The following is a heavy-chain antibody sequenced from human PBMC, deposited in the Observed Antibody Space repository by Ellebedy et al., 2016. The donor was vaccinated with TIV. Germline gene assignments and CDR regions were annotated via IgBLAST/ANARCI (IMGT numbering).Heavy chain of an antibody. CDR2: TYYRSKWYI. CDR1: GDSVSSNSAA. Sequence: SQTLSLTCVISGDSVSSNSAAWNWIRQSPSRGLEWLGRTYYRSKWYIDSAVSVISRITINPDTSKNQFSLQLNSVTPEDTAVNYCAREDHPAALHEAAAGTYFDYWGQGTLVTVSS. D-gene: IGHD6-13*01. J-gene: IGHJ4*02. CDR3: AREDHPAALHEAAAGTYFDY. V-gene: IGHV6-1*01.